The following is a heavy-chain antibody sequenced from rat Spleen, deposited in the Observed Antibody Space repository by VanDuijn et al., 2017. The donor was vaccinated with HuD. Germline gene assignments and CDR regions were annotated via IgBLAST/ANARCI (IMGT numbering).Heavy chain of an antibody. CDR3: ARAGAD. Sequence: QVQLKESGPGLVQPSQTLSLTCTVSGFSLTSNGVSWVRQPPGKGLEWIAAIPSGGSPYYNAALKSRLSISRDTSKSQVFLKMSSLQTEETAMYFCARAGADWGQGVIVTVSS. J-gene: IGHJ2*01. CDR2: IPSGGSP. V-gene: IGHV2S12*01. D-gene: IGHD1-4*01. CDR1: GFSLTSNG.